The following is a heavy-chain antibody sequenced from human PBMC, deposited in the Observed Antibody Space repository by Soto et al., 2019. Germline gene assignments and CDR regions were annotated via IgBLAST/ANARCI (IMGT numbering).Heavy chain of an antibody. CDR2: ISSNGGST. J-gene: IGHJ3*02. Sequence: PGGSLRLSCSASGFTFSSYAMHWVRQAPGKGLEYVSAISSNGGSTYYADSVKGRFTISRDNSKNTPYLQMSSLRAEDTAVYYCVKDFGGVEIATITAFDIWGQGTMVTVSS. CDR3: VKDFGGVEIATITAFDI. D-gene: IGHD5-12*01. CDR1: GFTFSSYA. V-gene: IGHV3-64D*06.